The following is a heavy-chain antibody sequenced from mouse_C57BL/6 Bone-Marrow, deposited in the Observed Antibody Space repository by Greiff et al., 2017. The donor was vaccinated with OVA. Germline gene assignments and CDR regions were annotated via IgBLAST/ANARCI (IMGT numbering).Heavy chain of an antibody. D-gene: IGHD2-3*01. CDR3: TILYDGYPFAY. Sequence: EVKLQESGAELVRPGASVKLSCTASGFNIKDDYMHWVKQRPEQGLEWIGWIDPENGDTEYASKFQGKVTITADTSSNTAYLQLSSLTSEDTAVYYCTILYDGYPFAYWGQGTLVTVSA. CDR1: GFNIKDDY. CDR2: IDPENGDT. V-gene: IGHV14-4*01. J-gene: IGHJ3*01.